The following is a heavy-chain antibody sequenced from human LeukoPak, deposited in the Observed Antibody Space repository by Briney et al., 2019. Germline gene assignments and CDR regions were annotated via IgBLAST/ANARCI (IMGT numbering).Heavy chain of an antibody. CDR1: GFTFSNCW. D-gene: IGHD2-15*01. CDR3: ADVDASA. V-gene: IGHV3-7*01. Sequence: GGSLRLSCAASGFTFSNCWMSWVRQAPGKGLEWVASTIPDGSAKFYVDSVKGRFTISRDNAKSSLYLQVNSLRVEDTAVYYCADVDASAWGQGTLVTVSS. J-gene: IGHJ5*02. CDR2: TIPDGSAK.